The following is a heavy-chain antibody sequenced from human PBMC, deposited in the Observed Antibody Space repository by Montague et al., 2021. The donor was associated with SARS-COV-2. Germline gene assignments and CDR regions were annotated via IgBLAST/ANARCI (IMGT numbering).Heavy chain of an antibody. CDR1: GFSLSTSGMC. CDR2: IDWDDDK. CDR3: ARMAMVRGVPLNY. Sequence: PALVKPTQTLTLTCTFSGFSLSTSGMCVSWIRQPPGKALEWLARIDWDDDKYYSTSLKTRLTISKDTSKNQVVLTTTNMDPVDTATYYCARMAMVRGVPLNYWGQGTLVTVSS. D-gene: IGHD3-10*01. V-gene: IGHV2-70*11. J-gene: IGHJ4*02.